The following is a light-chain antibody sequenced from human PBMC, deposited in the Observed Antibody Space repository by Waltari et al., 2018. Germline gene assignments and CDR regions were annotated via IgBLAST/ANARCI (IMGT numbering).Light chain of an antibody. CDR2: EVN. CDR1: STDIGGYNY. CDR3: GSYTTSSRDYV. V-gene: IGLV2-14*01. Sequence: QSALTQPASVSGSPGQSITISCTGTSTDIGGYNYVSWYQQYPGKAPKLMIYEVNNRPSEVANRFSGSKSGNTASLTISGLQAEDEADYYCGSYTTSSRDYVFGTGTKVTVL. J-gene: IGLJ1*01.